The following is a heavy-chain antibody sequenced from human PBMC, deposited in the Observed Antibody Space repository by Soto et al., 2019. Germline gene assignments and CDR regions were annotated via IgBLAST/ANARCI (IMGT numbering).Heavy chain of an antibody. V-gene: IGHV4-30-2*01. J-gene: IGHJ4*02. D-gene: IGHD3-10*01. Sequence: QLQLQESGSGLVKPSQTLSLTCTVSGGSISSGDYSWSWIRQPPGKGLEWIGYVFSSGSTYYSPSLKSRVTISVDGSKNQFSLKLTSVTAADTGVYYCARGSYGAGSDYWGQGTLX. CDR1: GGSISSGDYS. CDR2: VFSSGST. CDR3: ARGSYGAGSDY.